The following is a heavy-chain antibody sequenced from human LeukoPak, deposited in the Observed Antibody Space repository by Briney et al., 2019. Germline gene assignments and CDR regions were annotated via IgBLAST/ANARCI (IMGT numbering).Heavy chain of an antibody. Sequence: RRSLRLSCAASGFTFNNYAMHWVRQAPGKGLEWVAVISFDENNKFYADSVKGRFTGSRDNSKNTLYLQMNSLRAEDTAVYYCAKVPGSGSYSYYFDYWGQGTLVTVSS. J-gene: IGHJ4*02. CDR3: AKVPGSGSYSYYFDY. D-gene: IGHD3-10*01. V-gene: IGHV3-30-3*01. CDR1: GFTFNNYA. CDR2: ISFDENNK.